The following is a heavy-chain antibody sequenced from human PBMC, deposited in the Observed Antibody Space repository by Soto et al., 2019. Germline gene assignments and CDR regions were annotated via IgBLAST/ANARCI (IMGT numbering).Heavy chain of an antibody. CDR2: INHSGST. D-gene: IGHD3-16*02. Sequence: QVQLQQWGAGLLKPSETLSLTCAVYGGSFSGYYWSWIRQPPGKGLEWIGEINHSGSTNYNPSLKSRVTLSVDTSKNQFSLKLSSVTAADTAVYYCARGRRINYDYIWGSYRSRYYFDYWGQGTLVTVSS. CDR1: GGSFSGYY. J-gene: IGHJ4*02. CDR3: ARGRRINYDYIWGSYRSRYYFDY. V-gene: IGHV4-34*01.